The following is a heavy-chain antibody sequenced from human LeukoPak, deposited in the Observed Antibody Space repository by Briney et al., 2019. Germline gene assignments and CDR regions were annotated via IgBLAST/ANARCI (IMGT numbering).Heavy chain of an antibody. Sequence: GGSLRLSCAASGFTFSTYWMSWVRQAPGKGLEWVANIKRDGSEKYYMDSVKGRFTISRDNAENSLYLQMNSLRAEDTAVYYCARDSGYYSVDAFDIWGQGTMVTVSS. CDR2: IKRDGSEK. D-gene: IGHD3-22*01. CDR1: GFTFSTYW. V-gene: IGHV3-7*03. CDR3: ARDSGYYSVDAFDI. J-gene: IGHJ3*02.